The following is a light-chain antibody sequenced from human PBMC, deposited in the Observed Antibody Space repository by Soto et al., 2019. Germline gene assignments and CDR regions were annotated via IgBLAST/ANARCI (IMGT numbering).Light chain of an antibody. CDR2: ATS. CDR3: QQYGSSSFT. J-gene: IGKJ2*01. V-gene: IGKV3-20*01. Sequence: EIVLTQSPGTLSLSSGERATLSCRASQSVSSSYLAWYQQKPGQAPRLLVYATSSRATGIPDRFSGSGSGTDFTLTISRLEPEGLAVYYCQQYGSSSFTFGQGTKLEIK. CDR1: QSVSSSY.